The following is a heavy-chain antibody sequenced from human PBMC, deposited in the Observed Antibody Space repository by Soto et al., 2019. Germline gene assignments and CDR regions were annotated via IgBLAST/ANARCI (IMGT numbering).Heavy chain of an antibody. D-gene: IGHD6-6*01. Sequence: SETLSLTCTVSGGPISIGDYYWSCIRQPPGKGLEWIGYIYYSGSTYYNPSLKSRVTISVDTSKNQFSLKLSSVTAADTAVYYCASSSDNWFDPWGQGTLVTVSS. CDR2: IYYSGST. CDR3: ASSSDNWFDP. CDR1: GGPISIGDYY. V-gene: IGHV4-30-4*01. J-gene: IGHJ5*02.